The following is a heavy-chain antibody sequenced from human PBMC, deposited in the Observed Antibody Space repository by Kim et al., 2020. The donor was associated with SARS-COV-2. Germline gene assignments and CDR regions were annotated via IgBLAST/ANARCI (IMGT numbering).Heavy chain of an antibody. CDR2: ISYDGSNK. CDR3: ARDGKRCSSTSRPRDV. J-gene: IGHJ6*02. V-gene: IGHV3-33*05. D-gene: IGHD2-2*01. Sequence: GGSLRLSCAASGFTFSSYGMHWVRQAPGKGLEWVAVISYDGSNKYYADSVKGRFTISRDNSKNTLYLQMNSLSAEDTAVYYCARDGKRCSSTSRPRDVWGQGTTVTVSS. CDR1: GFTFSSYG.